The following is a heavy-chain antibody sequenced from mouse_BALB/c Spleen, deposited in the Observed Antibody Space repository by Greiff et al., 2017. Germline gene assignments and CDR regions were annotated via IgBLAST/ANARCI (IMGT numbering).Heavy chain of an antibody. CDR2: INPGSGGT. CDR1: GYAFTNYL. J-gene: IGHJ4*01. CDR3: ARETTAMDY. Sequence: VQLQQSGAELVRPGTSVKVSCKASGYAFTNYLIEWVKQRPGQGLEWIGVINPGSGGTNYNEKFKGKATLTADKSSSTAYMQLSSLTSDDSAVYFCARETTAMDYWGQGISVTVSS. V-gene: IGHV1-54*01. D-gene: IGHD1-1*01.